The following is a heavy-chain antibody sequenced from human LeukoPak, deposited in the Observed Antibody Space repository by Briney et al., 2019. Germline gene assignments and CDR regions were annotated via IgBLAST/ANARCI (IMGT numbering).Heavy chain of an antibody. Sequence: GRCLTPSRAASGLCSGRSWMRSVRQAPGKGLDWVASINPDGSEKYYVDSVRGQFTITRDNTKNSLYLQMTSLGAEDTAVYYCAKLLGTVTTYECWGQGILVTVSS. CDR2: INPDGSEK. J-gene: IGHJ4*02. CDR1: GLCSGRSW. CDR3: AKLLGTVTTYEC. V-gene: IGHV3-7*01. D-gene: IGHD2/OR15-2a*01.